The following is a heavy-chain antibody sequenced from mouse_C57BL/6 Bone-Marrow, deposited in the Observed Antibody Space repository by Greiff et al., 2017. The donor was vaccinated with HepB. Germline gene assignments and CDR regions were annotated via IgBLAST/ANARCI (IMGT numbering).Heavy chain of an antibody. CDR1: GYTFTDYY. V-gene: IGHV1-19*01. CDR2: INPYNGGT. D-gene: IGHD1-1*01. Sequence: EVKLVESGPVLVKPGASVKMSCKASGYTFTDYYMNWVKQSHGKSLEWIGVINPYNGGTSYNQKFKGKATLTVDKSSSTAYMELNSLTSEDSAVYYCARGIITTKGWGQGTLVTVSA. CDR3: ARGIITTKG. J-gene: IGHJ3*02.